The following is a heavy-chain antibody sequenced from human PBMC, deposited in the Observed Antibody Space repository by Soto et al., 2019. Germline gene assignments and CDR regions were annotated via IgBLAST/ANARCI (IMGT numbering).Heavy chain of an antibody. J-gene: IGHJ6*02. D-gene: IGHD2-8*01. CDR3: ARDIMSTNYYYYGMDV. V-gene: IGHV4-59*01. Sequence: GSTNYNPSLKSRVTISVDTSKNQFSLKLSSVTAADTAVYYCARDIMSTNYYYYGMDVWGQGTTVTVSS. CDR2: GST.